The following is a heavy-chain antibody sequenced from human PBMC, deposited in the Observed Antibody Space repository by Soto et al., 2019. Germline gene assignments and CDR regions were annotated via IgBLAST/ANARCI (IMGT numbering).Heavy chain of an antibody. Sequence: SVKVSCKASGGTFSSYAISGVRQAPGQGLEWMGGIIPIFGTANYAQKFQGRVTITADESTSTAYMELSSLRSEDTAVYYCARVFHPGVSSSWYSVVGWFDPWGQGTLVTVS. J-gene: IGHJ5*02. CDR2: IIPIFGTA. CDR1: GGTFSSYA. CDR3: ARVFHPGVSSSWYSVVGWFDP. V-gene: IGHV1-69*13. D-gene: IGHD6-13*01.